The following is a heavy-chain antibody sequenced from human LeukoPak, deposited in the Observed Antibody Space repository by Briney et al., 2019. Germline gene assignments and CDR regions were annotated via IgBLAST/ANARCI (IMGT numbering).Heavy chain of an antibody. V-gene: IGHV3-7*01. D-gene: IGHD5-18*01. Sequence: GGSLRLSCAASGVTFSSLWMTWVRQAPGKGLEWVANINPDGSVKNYVDSMRGRFTISRDNAKNSLYLQMNSLRAEDTAVYYCARERGYNSFDYWGQGTLVTVSS. CDR3: ARERGYNSFDY. J-gene: IGHJ4*02. CDR2: INPDGSVK. CDR1: GVTFSSLW.